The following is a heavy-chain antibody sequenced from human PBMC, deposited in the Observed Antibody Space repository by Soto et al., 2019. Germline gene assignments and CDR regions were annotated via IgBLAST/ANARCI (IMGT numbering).Heavy chain of an antibody. D-gene: IGHD5-18*01. J-gene: IGHJ4*02. CDR2: ISTLSNYI. Sequence: EVQILESGGGLIQPGGSLRLSCAASGLTFSRYTMNWVRQAPGKGLEWVSSISTLSNYIDYADSVKGRFTISRDNAKNSVFLQMDSLRAEDTAMYYCATAFDTAMLTSDYWGQGTLVTVSS. CDR3: ATAFDTAMLTSDY. CDR1: GLTFSRYT. V-gene: IGHV3-21*01.